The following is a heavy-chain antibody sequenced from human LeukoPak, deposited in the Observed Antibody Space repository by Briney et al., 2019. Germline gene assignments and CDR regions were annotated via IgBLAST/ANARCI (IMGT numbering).Heavy chain of an antibody. CDR2: ISSGGGNI. D-gene: IGHD2/OR15-2a*01. J-gene: IGHJ4*02. CDR3: ARERTTIVSGTTIGAY. Sequence: GGSLRLSCAASGFTFSDYYMSWIRQAPGKGLEWVSYISSGGGNIYYADSVKGRFTISRDNAKNSLFLQMNSLTADDTAVYYCARERTTIVSGTTIGAYWGQGTLVTVSS. V-gene: IGHV3-11*04. CDR1: GFTFSDYY.